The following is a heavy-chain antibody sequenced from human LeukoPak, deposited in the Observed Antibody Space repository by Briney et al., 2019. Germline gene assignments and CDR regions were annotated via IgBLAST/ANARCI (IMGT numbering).Heavy chain of an antibody. V-gene: IGHV3-23*01. CDR3: TRRRAGGTPFDY. J-gene: IGHJ4*02. CDR1: GFIFSNYG. CDR2: ISAGSDIS. Sequence: GGSLRLSCTASGFIFSNYGMSWVRQAPGKGLEWVSSISAGSDISYDADSVKGRFTISRDNSKNTLFLQMNSLRAEDTAVYFCTRRRAGGTPFDYWGQGTLVTVPS.